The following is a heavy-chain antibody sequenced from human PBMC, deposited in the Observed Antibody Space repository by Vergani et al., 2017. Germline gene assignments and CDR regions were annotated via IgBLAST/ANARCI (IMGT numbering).Heavy chain of an antibody. CDR3: ARDAAAAGPGPYYYYGMDV. D-gene: IGHD6-13*01. V-gene: IGHV3-21*01. CDR1: GFTFSSYS. J-gene: IGHJ6*02. Sequence: EVQLVESGGGLVKPGGSLRLSCAASGFTFSSYSMNWVRQAPGKGLEWVSSISSSSSYIYYADSVKGRFTISRDNAKNSLYLKMNSLRAEDTAVYYCARDAAAAGPGPYYYYGMDVWGQGTTVTVSS. CDR2: ISSSSSYI.